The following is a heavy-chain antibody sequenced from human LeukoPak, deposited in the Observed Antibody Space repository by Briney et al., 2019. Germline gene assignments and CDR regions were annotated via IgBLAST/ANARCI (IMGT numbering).Heavy chain of an antibody. CDR2: ISTDASSR. V-gene: IGHV3-74*01. Sequence: GGSLRLSCAASGFTFSSYWMHWVRQSPGKGLEWVSRISTDASSRSYADSVKGRFTISRDNAKNTLYMEMDSLRVEDTAVYYCVRDHSTLTRNWFDPWGQGTLVTVSS. CDR1: GFTFSSYW. D-gene: IGHD4-17*01. CDR3: VRDHSTLTRNWFDP. J-gene: IGHJ5*02.